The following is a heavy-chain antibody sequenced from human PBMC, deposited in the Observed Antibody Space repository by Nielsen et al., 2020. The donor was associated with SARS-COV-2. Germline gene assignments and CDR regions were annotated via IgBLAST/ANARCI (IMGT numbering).Heavy chain of an antibody. CDR3: ARDRVVVVPAATHDAFDI. J-gene: IGHJ3*02. Sequence: GESLKISCAASGFTFSDYYMSWIRQAPGKGLEWVSYISSSSSYTNYADSVKGRFTISRDNAKNSLYLQMNSLRAEDTAVYYCARDRVVVVPAATHDAFDIWGQGTMVTVSS. D-gene: IGHD2-2*01. CDR1: GFTFSDYY. CDR2: ISSSSSYT. V-gene: IGHV3-11*06.